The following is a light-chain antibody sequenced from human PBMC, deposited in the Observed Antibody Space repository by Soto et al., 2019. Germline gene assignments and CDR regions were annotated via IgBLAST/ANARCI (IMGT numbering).Light chain of an antibody. J-gene: IGKJ1*01. CDR1: AHVSSSY. CDR2: GAS. Sequence: ESALRQSGAARSFNPGERATHCWGVSAHVSSSYVAWYQQKSGLAPRLLIYGASKSATGFPARFSDSGSGTDFTLTIIFLQSEHFTVYCCQHYNNWPWTFGQGAHLDI. V-gene: IGKV3-15*01. CDR3: QHYNNWPWT.